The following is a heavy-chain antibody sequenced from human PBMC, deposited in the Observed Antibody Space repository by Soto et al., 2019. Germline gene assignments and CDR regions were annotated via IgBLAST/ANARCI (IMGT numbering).Heavy chain of an antibody. V-gene: IGHV3-23*01. CDR1: GFTFSSYA. Sequence: GGSLRLSCAASGFTFSSYAMSWVRQAPGKGLEWVSAISGSGGSTYYADSVKGRFTISRDNSKNTLYLQMNSLGAEDTAVYYCAKASIAVAGSNWFDPWGQGTLVTVSS. CDR2: ISGSGGST. D-gene: IGHD6-19*01. J-gene: IGHJ5*02. CDR3: AKASIAVAGSNWFDP.